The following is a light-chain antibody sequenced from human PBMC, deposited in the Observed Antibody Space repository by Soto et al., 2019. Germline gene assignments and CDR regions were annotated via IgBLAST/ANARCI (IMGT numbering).Light chain of an antibody. V-gene: IGKV3-20*01. Sequence: EIVFTQSPCTLPLSRAERATLSCRGXPNVERNELAWFQQNPGQAPRXIXVGXAGMDTGSPDRLSGSGSGTDFTLPISRLEPEDFAVYYCQQYGSSPWTFGQGTKVDIK. CDR2: GXA. J-gene: IGKJ1*01. CDR3: QQYGSSPWT. CDR1: PNVERNE.